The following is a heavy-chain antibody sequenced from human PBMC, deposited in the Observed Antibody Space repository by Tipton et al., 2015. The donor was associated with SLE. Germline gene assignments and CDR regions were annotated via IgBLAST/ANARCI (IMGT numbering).Heavy chain of an antibody. CDR1: GYSIRRDYY. J-gene: IGHJ6*03. CDR2: IHQSGSA. V-gene: IGHV4-38-2*02. D-gene: IGHD3-10*01. CDR3: ARDHLPGGYYYYMDV. Sequence: TLSLTCTVSGYSIRRDYYWGWIRQPPGKGLEWIGSIHQSGSAYYSPSLKSRVTISVDTSKNQFSLKLSSVTAADTAVYYCARDHLPGGYYYYMDVWGKGTTVTVSS.